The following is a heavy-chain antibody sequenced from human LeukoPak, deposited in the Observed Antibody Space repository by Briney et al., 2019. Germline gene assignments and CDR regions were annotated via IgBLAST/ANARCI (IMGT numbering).Heavy chain of an antibody. CDR1: GFTFSSYA. V-gene: IGHV3-23*01. J-gene: IGHJ4*02. CDR2: ISGSGGST. D-gene: IGHD5-18*01. CDR3: AKDGTAMVTGDY. Sequence: GSLRLSCAASGFTFSSYAMSWVRQAPGKGLEWVSAISGSGGSTYYADSVKGRFTISRDNSKNTLYLQMNSLRAEDTAVYYCAKDGTAMVTGDYWGQGTLVTVSS.